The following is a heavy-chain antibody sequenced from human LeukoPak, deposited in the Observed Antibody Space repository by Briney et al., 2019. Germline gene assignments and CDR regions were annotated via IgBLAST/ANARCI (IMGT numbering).Heavy chain of an antibody. V-gene: IGHV3-30*18. J-gene: IGHJ6*02. CDR2: ISYDGSNK. CDR1: GFTLSSYG. D-gene: IGHD3-9*01. CDR3: AKEGLHYDILTGSIYYYGMDV. Sequence: PGRSLRLSCAASGFTLSSYGMHWVRQAPGKGLEWVAVISYDGSNKYYADSVKGRFTISRDNSKNTLYLQMNSLRAEDTAVYYCAKEGLHYDILTGSIYYYGMDVWGQGTTVTVSS.